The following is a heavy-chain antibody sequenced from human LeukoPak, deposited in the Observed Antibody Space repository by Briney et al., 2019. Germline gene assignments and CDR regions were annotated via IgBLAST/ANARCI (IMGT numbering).Heavy chain of an antibody. CDR3: ARAEYSSSFDY. D-gene: IGHD6-6*01. J-gene: IGHJ4*02. Sequence: SETLSLTCTVSGYSISSGYYWGWIRQPPGKGLEWIGNIYHSGSTYYNPSLKSRVTISVDTTNNQFSLKLSSVTAADTAVYYCARAEYSSSFDYWGQGTLVTVSS. V-gene: IGHV4-38-2*02. CDR2: IYHSGST. CDR1: GYSISSGYY.